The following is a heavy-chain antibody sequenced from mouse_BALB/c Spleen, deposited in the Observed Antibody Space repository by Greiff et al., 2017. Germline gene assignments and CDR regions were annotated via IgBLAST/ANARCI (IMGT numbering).Heavy chain of an antibody. CDR3: ALYDGYYVFAY. Sequence: DVQLQESGPGLVKPSQSLSLTCSVTGYSITSGYYWNWIRQFPGNKLEWMGYISYDGSNNYNPSLKNRISITRDTSKNQFFLKLNSVTTEDTATYYCALYDGYYVFAYWGQGTLVTVSA. V-gene: IGHV3-6*02. J-gene: IGHJ3*01. CDR1: GYSITSGYY. D-gene: IGHD2-3*01. CDR2: ISYDGSN.